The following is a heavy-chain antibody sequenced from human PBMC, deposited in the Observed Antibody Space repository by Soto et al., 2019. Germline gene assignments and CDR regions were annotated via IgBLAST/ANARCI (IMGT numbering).Heavy chain of an antibody. J-gene: IGHJ6*02. V-gene: IGHV4-59*01. CDR2: IHDGETT. CDR3: ARDLGRRSTNYYYGMDV. CDR1: GGSISSYF. Sequence: SETLSLTCTVSGGSISSYFWSWIRQPPGKGLEWIGYIHDGETTNYNPSLKSRVTMSLDTSKNQLSLRLTSVTAADTAVYYCARDLGRRSTNYYYGMDVWGQGTTVTVSS. D-gene: IGHD3-16*01.